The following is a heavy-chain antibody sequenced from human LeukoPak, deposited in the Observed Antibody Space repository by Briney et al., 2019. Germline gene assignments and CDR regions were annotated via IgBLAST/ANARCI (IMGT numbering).Heavy chain of an antibody. D-gene: IGHD2/OR15-2a*01. V-gene: IGHV3-30*18. CDR3: TKEGSMSQWAFDI. CDR2: MSDGGAHT. J-gene: IGHJ3*02. Sequence: GGSLRLSCAASGFTFSRYGTHWVRQAPGKGLEWVTVMSDGGAHTYYADSVKGRFTISRDNSRNTLYLQMNSLRVEDTAVYYCTKEGSMSQWAFDIWGQGTMVTVSS. CDR1: GFTFSRYG.